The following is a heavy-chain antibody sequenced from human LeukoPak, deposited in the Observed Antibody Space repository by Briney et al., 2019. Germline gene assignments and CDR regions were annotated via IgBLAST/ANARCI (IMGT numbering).Heavy chain of an antibody. J-gene: IGHJ6*03. CDR2: MNPNSGNT. V-gene: IGHV1-8*01. D-gene: IGHD3-10*01. CDR1: GYTFTSYN. CDR3: ARGRITMGRDFYMYV. Sequence: ASVKVSCKASGYTFTSYNINWVRQATGQGLEWMGWMNPNSGNTGYAQKDSGRVTMTSNTAISTAYVELSSLRSEDTAVYYYARGRITMGRDFYMYVWGKGTTVTIS.